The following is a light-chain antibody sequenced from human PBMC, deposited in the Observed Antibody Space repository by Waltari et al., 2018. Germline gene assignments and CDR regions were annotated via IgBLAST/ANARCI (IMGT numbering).Light chain of an antibody. V-gene: IGKV3-15*01. CDR2: GVS. J-gene: IGKJ2*01. Sequence: EIVMTQSPVTLSLSPGERATLSCRASQSVGSNLAWYQQKPGQAPRLLIYGVSIRVTGIPARFSGTGSGTEFTLTISSLQSEDFAVYYCQQYNNWPPYTVGQGTRLEI. CDR3: QQYNNWPPYT. CDR1: QSVGSN.